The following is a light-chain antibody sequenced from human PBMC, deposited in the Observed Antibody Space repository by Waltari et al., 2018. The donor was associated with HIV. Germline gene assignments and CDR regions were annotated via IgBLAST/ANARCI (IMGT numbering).Light chain of an antibody. CDR2: GTS. V-gene: IGKV3-15*01. J-gene: IGKJ1*01. Sequence: DIEMTQSPATLSVSPGESVTLSCRANQSVTTNLAWYQQKPGQARRLLIYGTSTRATGCPGRFSGSVSGTEFTLSISSRQSEEFAVYYCQQYNTWPQTFGQGTRVEI. CDR3: QQYNTWPQT. CDR1: QSVTTN.